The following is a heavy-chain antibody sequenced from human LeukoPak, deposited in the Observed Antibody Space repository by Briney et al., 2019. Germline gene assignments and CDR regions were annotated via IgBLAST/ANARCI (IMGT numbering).Heavy chain of an antibody. CDR1: GGTFSSYA. D-gene: IGHD2-2*01. V-gene: IGHV1-69*04. Sequence: RASVKVSCKASGGTFSSYAISWVRQAPGQGLEWMGRIIPILGIANYAQKFQGRVTITADKSTSTAYMELSSLRSEDTAVYYCAREVIIDCSSTSCPFYFDYWGQGTLVTVSS. CDR2: IIPILGIA. CDR3: AREVIIDCSSTSCPFYFDY. J-gene: IGHJ4*02.